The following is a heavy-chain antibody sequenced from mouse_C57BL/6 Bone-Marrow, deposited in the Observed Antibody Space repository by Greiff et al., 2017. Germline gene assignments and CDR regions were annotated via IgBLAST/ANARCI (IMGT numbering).Heavy chain of an antibody. CDR3: ARGSYFDY. V-gene: IGHV3-8*01. J-gene: IGHJ2*01. Sequence: EVMVVESGPGLAKPSQTLSLTCSVTGYSITSDYWNWIRQFPGNKLEYMGYISYSGSTYYNPSLKSRLYITRDTSKNQYYLQLNSVTTEDTATYYCARGSYFDYWGQGTTLTVSS. CDR1: GYSITSDY. CDR2: ISYSGST.